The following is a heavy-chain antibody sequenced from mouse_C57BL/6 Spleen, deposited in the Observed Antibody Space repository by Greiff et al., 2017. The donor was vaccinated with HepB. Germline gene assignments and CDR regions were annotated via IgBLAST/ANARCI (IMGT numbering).Heavy chain of an antibody. Sequence: QVQLQQSGAELVRPGASVKLSCKASGYTFTDYYINWVKQRPGQGLEWIARIYPGSGNTYYNEKFKGKATLTAEKSSSTAYMQLSSLTSEDSAVYFCARVNFYFDYWGQGTTLTVSS. CDR2: IYPGSGNT. CDR1: GYTFTDYY. CDR3: ARVNFYFDY. D-gene: IGHD1-3*01. V-gene: IGHV1-76*01. J-gene: IGHJ2*01.